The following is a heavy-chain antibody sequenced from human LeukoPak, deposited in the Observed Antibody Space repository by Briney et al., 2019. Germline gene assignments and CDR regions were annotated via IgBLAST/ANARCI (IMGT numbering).Heavy chain of an antibody. CDR3: ARMYSSSPLRVAFDI. V-gene: IGHV2-70*11. J-gene: IGHJ3*02. Sequence: SGPALVKPTQTLTLTCTFSGFSLSTSGMCVSWIRQPPGKALEWLARIDWDDDKYYSTSLKTRLTISKDTSKNQVVLTMTNMDPVDTATYYCARMYSSSPLRVAFDIWGQGTMVTVSS. D-gene: IGHD6-6*01. CDR1: GFSLSTSGMC. CDR2: IDWDDDK.